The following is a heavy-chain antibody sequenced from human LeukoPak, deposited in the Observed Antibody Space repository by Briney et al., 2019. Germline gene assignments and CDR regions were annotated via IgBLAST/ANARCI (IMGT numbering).Heavy chain of an antibody. CDR3: ARSPNYDYVWGSSSWYFDY. Sequence: GGSLRLSCAASGFTFSDYYMSWIRQAPGKGLEWVSYISSSSSYTNYADSVKGRFTISRDNAKDSLYLQMNSLRAEDTAVYYCARSPNYDYVWGSSSWYFDYWGQGTLVTVSS. CDR1: GFTFSDYY. CDR2: ISSSSSYT. V-gene: IGHV3-11*03. J-gene: IGHJ4*02. D-gene: IGHD3-16*01.